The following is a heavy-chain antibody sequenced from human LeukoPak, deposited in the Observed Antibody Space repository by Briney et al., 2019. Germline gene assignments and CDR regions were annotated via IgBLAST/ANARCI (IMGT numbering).Heavy chain of an antibody. Sequence: SQTLSLTCTVSGGSISSAGYYWTWIRQHPGKGLEWIGFIYYSGSTNYNPSLKSRVTISVDTSQNQFSLKLSSVTAADTAVYYCARDGPARGMDVWGQGTTVTVSS. J-gene: IGHJ6*02. CDR2: IYYSGST. CDR1: GGSISSAGYY. CDR3: ARDGPARGMDV. V-gene: IGHV4-31*03.